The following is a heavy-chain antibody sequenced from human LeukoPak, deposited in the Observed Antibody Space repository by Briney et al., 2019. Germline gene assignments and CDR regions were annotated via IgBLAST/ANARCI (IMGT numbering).Heavy chain of an antibody. V-gene: IGHV1-18*01. D-gene: IGHD6-13*01. CDR2: ISAYNGNT. CDR1: GYTFTSYG. J-gene: IGHJ4*02. CDR3: ARDSSIAAAGTGGSDY. Sequence: EASVKVSCKASGYTFTSYGISWVRQAPGQGLEWMGWISAYNGNTNYAQKLQGRVTMTTDTSTSTAYMELRSLRSDDTAVYYCARDSSIAAAGTGGSDYWGQGTLVTVSS.